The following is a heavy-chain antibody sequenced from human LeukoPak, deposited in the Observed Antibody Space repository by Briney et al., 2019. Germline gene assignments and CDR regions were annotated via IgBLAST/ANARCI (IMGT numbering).Heavy chain of an antibody. Sequence: GGSLRLSCAASGFTFRTYPMSWVRQAPGKGLEWVSAISGDGDSTYYADSVEGRFTISRDNSKNTLYLQMNSLRVEGTAVYYCAKDDWGGYSYFDYWGQGTLVTVSS. D-gene: IGHD5-18*01. CDR3: AKDDWGGYSYFDY. CDR2: ISGDGDST. CDR1: GFTFRTYP. V-gene: IGHV3-23*01. J-gene: IGHJ4*02.